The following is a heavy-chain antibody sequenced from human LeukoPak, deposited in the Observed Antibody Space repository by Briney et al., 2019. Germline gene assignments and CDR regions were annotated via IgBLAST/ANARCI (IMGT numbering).Heavy chain of an antibody. CDR2: ISVYNGDT. V-gene: IGHV1-18*01. CDR1: GYTFTSYG. J-gene: IGHJ6*02. CDR3: ARNQMITFGGVIVNYYAMDV. D-gene: IGHD3-16*02. Sequence: ASVKVSCKASGYTFTSYGITWVRQAPGQGLEWMGWISVYNGDTNYEQKLQGRVTMTTETSTSTAYMELRSLRSDDTAVYYCARNQMITFGGVIVNYYAMDVWGQGTTVTVSS.